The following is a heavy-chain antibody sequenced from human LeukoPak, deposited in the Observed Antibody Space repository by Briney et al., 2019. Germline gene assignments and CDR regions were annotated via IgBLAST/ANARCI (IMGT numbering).Heavy chain of an antibody. Sequence: EASVKVSCKASGYTSSSPDINWVRQATGRGLEWLGWMNPRDDTGYAQRFQGRVTLTRDRSTNTAYMEINSLTSDDTAVYYCARYIQGVGFDIWGQGTMVTVSA. CDR3: ARYIQGVGFDI. CDR1: GYTSSSPD. D-gene: IGHD5-18*01. V-gene: IGHV1-8*01. CDR2: MNPRDDT. J-gene: IGHJ3*02.